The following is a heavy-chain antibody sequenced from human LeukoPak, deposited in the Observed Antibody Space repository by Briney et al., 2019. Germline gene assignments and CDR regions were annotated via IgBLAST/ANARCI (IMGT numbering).Heavy chain of an antibody. CDR1: GYTFTSYY. Sequence: GASVKVSCKASGYTFTSYYMHWVRQAPGQGLEWMGIINPSGGSTSYAQKFQGRVTMTRDMSTSTVYMELSSLRSEDTAVYYCARDPYDILTGHTPEAFDPWGQGTLVTVSS. CDR2: INPSGGST. D-gene: IGHD3-9*01. V-gene: IGHV1-46*01. CDR3: ARDPYDILTGHTPEAFDP. J-gene: IGHJ5*02.